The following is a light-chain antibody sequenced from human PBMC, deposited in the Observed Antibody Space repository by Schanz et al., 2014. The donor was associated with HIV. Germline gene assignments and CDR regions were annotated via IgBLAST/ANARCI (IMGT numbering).Light chain of an antibody. CDR2: GTS. J-gene: IGKJ1*01. Sequence: EIVLTQSPGTLSLSPGERATLSCRASHSVSSNLAWYQQKPGQAPRLLIYGTSTRATGIPANFSGSGSGTEFTLTISSLQSEDFAVYYCQQYNSWPRTFGQGTKVEIK. V-gene: IGKV3-15*01. CDR1: HSVSSN. CDR3: QQYNSWPRT.